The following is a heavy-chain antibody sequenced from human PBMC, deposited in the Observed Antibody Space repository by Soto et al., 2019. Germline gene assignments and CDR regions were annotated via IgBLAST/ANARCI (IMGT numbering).Heavy chain of an antibody. D-gene: IGHD3-16*01. J-gene: IGHJ6*02. CDR1: GFTFSSYA. CDR3: AREIKGGVYYYYGMDV. CDR2: ISYDGSNK. V-gene: IGHV3-30-3*01. Sequence: GGSLRLSCAASGFTFSSYAMHWVRQAPGKGLEWVAVISYDGSNKYYADSVKGRFTISRDNSKNTLYLQMNSLRAEDTAVYYCAREIKGGVYYYYGMDVWGQGTTVTVSS.